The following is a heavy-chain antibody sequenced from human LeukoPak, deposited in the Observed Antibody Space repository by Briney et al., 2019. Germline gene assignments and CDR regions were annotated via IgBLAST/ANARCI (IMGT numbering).Heavy chain of an antibody. CDR1: GFTFSSYG. V-gene: IGHV3-30*03. Sequence: GGSLRLSCAASGFTFSSYGMHWVRQAPGKGLEWVAVISYDGSNKYYVDSVKGRFTISRDNSKNTLYLQMNSLRAEDTAVYYCAESSGWYNSPDYWGQGTLVTVSS. CDR2: ISYDGSNK. CDR3: AESSGWYNSPDY. D-gene: IGHD6-19*01. J-gene: IGHJ4*02.